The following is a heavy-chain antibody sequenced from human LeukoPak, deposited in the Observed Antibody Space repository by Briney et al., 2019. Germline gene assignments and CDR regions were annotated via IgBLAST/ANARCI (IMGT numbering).Heavy chain of an antibody. V-gene: IGHV5-51*01. CDR1: GYSFSTYW. J-gene: IGHJ4*02. D-gene: IGHD3-10*01. CDR3: ARRSGSPIKYFDY. Sequence: GESLKISCKGSGYSFSTYWIGWVRQMPGKGLEWMGIIYPGDSDTRYSPSFQGQVTISADKSISTAYLQWSSLKASDTTMYYCARRSGSPIKYFDYWGQGTLVTVSS. CDR2: IYPGDSDT.